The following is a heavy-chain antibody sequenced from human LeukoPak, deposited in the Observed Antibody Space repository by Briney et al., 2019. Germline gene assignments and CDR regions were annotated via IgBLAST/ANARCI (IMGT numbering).Heavy chain of an antibody. CDR1: GFTLSLYS. D-gene: IGHD3-16*01. CDR3: ARDDGQGEARNAFDV. Sequence: GGSLRLSCAASGFTLSLYSMTWVRQAPGKGLEWLSYISRRSDAIYYADSVQGRFTVSRDNAKNTLFLQMISLRDEDTAVYYCARDDGQGEARNAFDVWGPGTMVTVSS. CDR2: ISRRSDAI. J-gene: IGHJ3*01. V-gene: IGHV3-48*02.